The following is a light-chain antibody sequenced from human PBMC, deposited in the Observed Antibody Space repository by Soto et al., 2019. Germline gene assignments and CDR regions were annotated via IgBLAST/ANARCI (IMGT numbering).Light chain of an antibody. CDR2: EVS. V-gene: IGLV2-14*01. CDR1: SSDVGLYDY. J-gene: IGLJ1*01. Sequence: QSVLTQPASVSGSPGQSITISCTGTSSDVGLYDYVSWYQQHPGKAPQLIIYEVSNRPSGVSDRFSGSKSGNTASLTISGLQAEDEADYHCSSYSDTNICVFGTGTKVTVL. CDR3: SSYSDTNICV.